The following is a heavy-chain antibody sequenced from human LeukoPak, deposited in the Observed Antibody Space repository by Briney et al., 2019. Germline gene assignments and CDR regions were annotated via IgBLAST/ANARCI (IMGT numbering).Heavy chain of an antibody. CDR2: ISWNSGSI. J-gene: IGHJ6*02. V-gene: IGHV3-9*01. CDR3: AKDMRGQQLALYYYYYGMDV. D-gene: IGHD6-13*01. CDR1: GFTFDDYA. Sequence: PGRSLRLSCTASGFTFDDYAMHWVRQAPRKGLEGGSGISWNSGSIGYADSVKGRFTISRDNAKNSLYLQMNSLRAENTALYYCAKDMRGQQLALYYYYYGMDVWGQGTTVTVSS.